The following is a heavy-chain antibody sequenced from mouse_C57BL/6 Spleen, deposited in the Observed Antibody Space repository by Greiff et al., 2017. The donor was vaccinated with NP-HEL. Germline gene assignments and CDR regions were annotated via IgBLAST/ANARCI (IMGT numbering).Heavy chain of an antibody. CDR3: ARYCSHWYAMDY. Sequence: QVQLQQPGAELVKPGASVKMSCKASGYTFTSYWITWVKQRPGQGLEWIGDIYPGSGSTNYNDKFKSKATLTVDTSSSTTYMQLSSLTSEESAVYYCARYCSHWYAMDYWGQGTSVTVSS. J-gene: IGHJ4*01. V-gene: IGHV1-55*01. CDR1: GYTFTSYW. D-gene: IGHD6-1*01. CDR2: IYPGSGST.